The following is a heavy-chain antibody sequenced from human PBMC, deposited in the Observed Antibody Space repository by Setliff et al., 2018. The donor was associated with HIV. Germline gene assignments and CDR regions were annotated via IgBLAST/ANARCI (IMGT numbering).Heavy chain of an antibody. CDR2: IYYTGST. D-gene: IGHD3-22*01. CDR1: GGSITGGSISTYY. CDR3: ARQPHDFDSSGYYGDAFDI. Sequence: LSLTCTVTGGSITGGSISTYYWSWIRQPPGKGLEWIGYIYYTGSTNYNPFLKSRVTISVDRSNNQFSLKLNSVTAADTAVYYCARQPHDFDSSGYYGDAFDIWGQGTMVTVSS. V-gene: IGHV4-61*01. J-gene: IGHJ3*02.